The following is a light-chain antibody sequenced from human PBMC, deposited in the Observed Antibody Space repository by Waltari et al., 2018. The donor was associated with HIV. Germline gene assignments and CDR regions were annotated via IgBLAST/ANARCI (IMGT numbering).Light chain of an antibody. CDR2: KAT. Sequence: DIQMTQSPATLSAAIGARDTITCRASPDVNNWLAWSQQNPRKAPKLLIYKATTLEFGVPSRFSGSASGTEFTLIIDSLQPDDFATYYCQQYNSDFYTFGQGTRLEIK. CDR3: QQYNSDFYT. CDR1: PDVNNW. V-gene: IGKV1-5*03. J-gene: IGKJ2*01.